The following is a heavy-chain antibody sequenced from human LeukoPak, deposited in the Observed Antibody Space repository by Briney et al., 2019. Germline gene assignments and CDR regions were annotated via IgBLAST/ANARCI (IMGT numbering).Heavy chain of an antibody. CDR2: INTGNGNT. CDR3: ATRSASSYGGVFDF. J-gene: IGHJ4*02. Sequence: ASVNVSCKASGYTFTHCAMHWVRQAPGQSLEWMGWINTGNGNTKYSQKFQGRVTLTRDTSANTAYMEVTSLRSEDTAVYYCATRSASSYGGVFDFWGQGSLVIVSS. D-gene: IGHD3-16*01. V-gene: IGHV1-3*04. CDR1: GYTFTHCA.